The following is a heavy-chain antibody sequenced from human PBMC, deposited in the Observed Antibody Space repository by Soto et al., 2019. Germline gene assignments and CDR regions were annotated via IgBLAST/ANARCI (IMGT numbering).Heavy chain of an antibody. V-gene: IGHV3-21*01. J-gene: IGHJ4*02. CDR2: ISSSSSYI. CDR3: ASLDGLYYFDY. CDR1: TFTFSSYS. D-gene: IGHD2-8*01. Sequence: GGSLRHSCAASTFTFSSYSMNWFPQAPGKGLEWVSSISSSSSYIYYADSVKGRFTISRDNAKNSLYLQMNSLRAEDTAVYYCASLDGLYYFDYWGQGTLVTVSS.